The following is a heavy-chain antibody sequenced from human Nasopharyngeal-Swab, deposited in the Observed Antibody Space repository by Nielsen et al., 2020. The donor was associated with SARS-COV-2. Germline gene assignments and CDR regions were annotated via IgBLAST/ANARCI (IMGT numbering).Heavy chain of an antibody. Sequence: SETLSLTCAVSGGSFSGYYLSWIRQPPGKGLEWIGEINHSGSTNYNPSLKSRVTISVDTSKNQFSLKLSSVTAADTAVYYCARAGVYYDSSALGYWGQGTLVTVSS. D-gene: IGHD3-22*01. CDR1: GGSFSGYY. CDR2: INHSGST. CDR3: ARAGVYYDSSALGY. V-gene: IGHV4-34*01. J-gene: IGHJ4*02.